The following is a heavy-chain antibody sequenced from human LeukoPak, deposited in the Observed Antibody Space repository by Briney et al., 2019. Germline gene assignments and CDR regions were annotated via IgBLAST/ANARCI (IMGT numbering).Heavy chain of an antibody. J-gene: IGHJ4*02. CDR3: ARGLLVGNRGYYFDY. CDR1: GGSISSYY. Sequence: SETLSLTCTVSGGSISSYYWTWIRQPPGKGLEWIGYVHYSGSTNYHPSLKSRVSLSVDTSKKQFSLELSSVTAADTAMYYCARGLLVGNRGYYFDYWGQGTLVTVSS. D-gene: IGHD1-26*01. CDR2: VHYSGST. V-gene: IGHV4-59*01.